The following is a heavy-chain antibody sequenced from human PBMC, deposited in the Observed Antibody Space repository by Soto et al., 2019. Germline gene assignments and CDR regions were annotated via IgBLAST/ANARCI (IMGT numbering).Heavy chain of an antibody. Sequence: QVQLVQSGAEVKKPGASVKVSCKASGYTFTSYYMHWVRQAPGQGLEWMGIINPSGGSTSYAQKCQGRVTMTRDTSTSTVYMELSSLRSEDTAVYYCARPGKWPYAPLDLWGRGTLVTVSS. J-gene: IGHJ2*01. V-gene: IGHV1-46*01. CDR1: GYTFTSYY. CDR2: INPSGGST. D-gene: IGHD3-16*01. CDR3: ARPGKWPYAPLDL.